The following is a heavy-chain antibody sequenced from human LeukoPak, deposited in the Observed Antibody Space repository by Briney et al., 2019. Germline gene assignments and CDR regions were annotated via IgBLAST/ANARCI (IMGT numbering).Heavy chain of an antibody. Sequence: GRCLRLSCAASGFTFSSYAVHWVRQAPGKGLEWVAVISYDGSNKYYADSVKGRFTISRDNSKNTLYLQMNSLRAEDTAVYYCARDGSGSVVDYWGQGSLVTVSS. D-gene: IGHD3-10*01. CDR1: GFTFSSYA. V-gene: IGHV3-30-3*01. CDR2: ISYDGSNK. J-gene: IGHJ4*02. CDR3: ARDGSGSVVDY.